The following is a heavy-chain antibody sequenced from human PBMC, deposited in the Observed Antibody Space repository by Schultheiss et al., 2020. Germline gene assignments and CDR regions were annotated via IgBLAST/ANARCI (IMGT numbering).Heavy chain of an antibody. CDR3: ARVSYYYGSGSYLFDY. CDR2: IYYSGST. CDR1: GGSFSGYY. D-gene: IGHD3-10*01. V-gene: IGHV4-34*01. Sequence: SQTLSLTCAVYGGSFSGYYWSWIRQPPGKGLEWIGSIYYSGSTYYNPSLKSRVTISVDTSKNQFSLKLSSVTAADTAVYYCARVSYYYGSGSYLFDYWGQGTLVTVSS. J-gene: IGHJ4*02.